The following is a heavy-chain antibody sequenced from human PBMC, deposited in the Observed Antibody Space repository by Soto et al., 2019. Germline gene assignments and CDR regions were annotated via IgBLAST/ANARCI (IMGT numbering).Heavy chain of an antibody. D-gene: IGHD6-13*01. CDR3: AREKWAAAGGINWFDP. Sequence: PSQTLSLTCTVSGDSVSSNTVAWNWIRQSPSRGLEWLGRSYYRSKWYNDYAVSVKSRITINPGTSKNQFSLQLNSVTPEDTAVYYCAREKWAAAGGINWFDPWGQGTLVTVSS. CDR1: GDSVSSNTVA. J-gene: IGHJ5*02. V-gene: IGHV6-1*01. CDR2: SYYRSKWYN.